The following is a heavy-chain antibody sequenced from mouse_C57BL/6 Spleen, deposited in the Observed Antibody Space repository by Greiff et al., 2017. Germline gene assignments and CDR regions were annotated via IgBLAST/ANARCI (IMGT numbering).Heavy chain of an antibody. D-gene: IGHD4-1*01. CDR2: IHPNSGST. CDR3: ARERELGRNYFDY. CDR1: GYTFTSYW. V-gene: IGHV1-64*01. J-gene: IGHJ2*01. Sequence: QVQLQQPGAELVKPGASVKLSCKASGYTFTSYWMHWVKQRPGQGLEWIGMIHPNSGSTNYNEKFKSKATLTVDKSSSTAYMQLSSLTSEDSAVYYCARERELGRNYFDYWGQGTTLTVSS.